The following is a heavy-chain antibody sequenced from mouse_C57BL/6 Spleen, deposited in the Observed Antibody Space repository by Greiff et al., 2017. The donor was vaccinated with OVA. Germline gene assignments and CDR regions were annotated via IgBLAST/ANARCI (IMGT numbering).Heavy chain of an antibody. CDR2: ISSGSSTI. D-gene: IGHD1-1*01. V-gene: IGHV5-17*01. J-gene: IGHJ2*01. Sequence: VQLQQSGGGLVKPGGSLKLSCAASGFTFSDYGMHWVRQAPEKGLEWVAYISSGSSTIYYADTVKGRFTISRDNAKNTLFLQMTSLRSEDTAMYYCAKVFIMDYWGQGTTLTVSS. CDR3: AKVFIMDY. CDR1: GFTFSDYG.